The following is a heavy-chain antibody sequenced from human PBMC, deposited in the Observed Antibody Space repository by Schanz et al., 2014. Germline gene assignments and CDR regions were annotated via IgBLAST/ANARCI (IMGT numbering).Heavy chain of an antibody. CDR1: GYTFTSYG. CDR2: INPSGGST. Sequence: QVQLVQSGAEVKKPGASVKVSCKASGYTFTSYGISWVRQAPGQGLEWMGMINPSGGSTTYAQKFQGRVTMTRDTSTSTVYMELSSLRSDDTAVYYCARGGGPEDVFDIWGQGTILTVSS. D-gene: IGHD5-12*01. J-gene: IGHJ3*02. CDR3: ARGGGPEDVFDI. V-gene: IGHV1-46*01.